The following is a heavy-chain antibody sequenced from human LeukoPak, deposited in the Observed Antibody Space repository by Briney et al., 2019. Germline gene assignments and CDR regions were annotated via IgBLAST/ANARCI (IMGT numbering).Heavy chain of an antibody. Sequence: PSETLSLTCIVSGGPISPYYWSWIRQPAGKGLEWIGRIYSTGSTNYNPSFKSRVTMSVDTSKSQFSLKVSSVTAADTAVYYCARAAGAYALDVWGQGITVTVSS. CDR1: GGPISPYY. V-gene: IGHV4-4*07. D-gene: IGHD7-27*01. CDR3: ARAAGAYALDV. CDR2: IYSTGST. J-gene: IGHJ6*02.